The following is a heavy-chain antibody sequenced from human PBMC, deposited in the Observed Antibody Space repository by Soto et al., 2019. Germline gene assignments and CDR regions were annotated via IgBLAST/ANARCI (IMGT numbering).Heavy chain of an antibody. D-gene: IGHD5-18*01. CDR2: IIPIFGTA. CDR1: GGTFSSYA. J-gene: IGHJ5*02. V-gene: IGHV1-69*13. Sequence: GASVKVSCKASGGTFSSYAISWVRQAPGQGLEWMGGIIPIFGTANYAQKFQGRVTITADESTSTAYMELSSLRSEDTAVYYCAREVDTAMGKFDPWGQGTLVTVSS. CDR3: AREVDTAMGKFDP.